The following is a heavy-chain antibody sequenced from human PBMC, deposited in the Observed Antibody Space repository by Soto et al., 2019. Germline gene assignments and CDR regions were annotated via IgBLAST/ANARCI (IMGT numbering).Heavy chain of an antibody. CDR2: ISYDGSDK. Sequence: GGSLRLSCAASEFTFSNYGMHWVRQAPGKGLEWVAVISYDGSDKNYASSVKGRFTISRDNSKRTLSLQMNSLRVEDTAVFYFASRTSGWYIDFWCQGLLVT. D-gene: IGHD6-19*01. J-gene: IGHJ4*02. CDR1: EFTFSNYG. CDR3: ASRTSGWYIDF. V-gene: IGHV3-30*03.